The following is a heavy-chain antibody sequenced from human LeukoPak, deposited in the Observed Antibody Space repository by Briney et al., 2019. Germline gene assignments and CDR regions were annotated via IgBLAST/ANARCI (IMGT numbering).Heavy chain of an antibody. D-gene: IGHD2-21*01. V-gene: IGHV4-34*01. CDR1: GVSVSDYY. CDR3: ARIRCGRGQARCYNH. J-gene: IGHJ5*02. Sequence: PSETLSLTCAVSGVSVSDYYWSWIRQSPEKGLEWIGEVSPGGYTTYNPSLRSRVIISEDTSENQLSLNVMSVTAADTALYYCARIRCGRGQARCYNHWAQGSLVTVSS. CDR2: VSPGGYT.